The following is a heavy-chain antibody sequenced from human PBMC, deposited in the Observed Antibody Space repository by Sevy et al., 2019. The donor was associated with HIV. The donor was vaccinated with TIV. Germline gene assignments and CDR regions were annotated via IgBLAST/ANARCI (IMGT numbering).Heavy chain of an antibody. Sequence: GGSLRLSCAASGFTFSSYSMNWVRQAPGKGLEWVSSISSSSSYIYYADSVKGRFTISRDNAKNSLYLQMNSLRAEDTGGYYCARRSCSSTSCSFDYWGQGTLVTVSS. J-gene: IGHJ4*02. CDR3: ARRSCSSTSCSFDY. CDR1: GFTFSSYS. CDR2: ISSSSSYI. V-gene: IGHV3-21*01. D-gene: IGHD2-2*01.